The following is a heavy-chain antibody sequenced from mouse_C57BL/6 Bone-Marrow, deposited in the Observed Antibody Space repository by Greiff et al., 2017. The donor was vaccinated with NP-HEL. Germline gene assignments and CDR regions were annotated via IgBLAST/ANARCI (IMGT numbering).Heavy chain of an antibody. V-gene: IGHV1-55*01. Sequence: QVHVQQPGAELVKPGASVKMSCKASGYTFTSYWITWVKQRPGHGLEWIGDIYPASGSTNYNEKFKSKATLTVDTSSSTAYMQLSSLTSEDSAGYYCASNYVFYYLDDWGQGTTLTVSS. CDR1: GYTFTSYW. J-gene: IGHJ2*01. CDR3: ASNYVFYYLDD. D-gene: IGHD2-1*01. CDR2: IYPASGST.